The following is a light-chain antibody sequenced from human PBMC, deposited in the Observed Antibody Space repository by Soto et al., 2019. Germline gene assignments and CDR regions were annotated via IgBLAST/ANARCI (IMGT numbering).Light chain of an antibody. Sequence: QSVLTQPPSVSGAPGQRVTISCTGSSSNIGADYDVHWYQHLPGTAPRLLIYANTNRPSGVPDRFSGSKSGTSASLAISGLRSEDEADYYCAAWDDSLSGPVFGGGTKLTVL. V-gene: IGLV1-40*01. CDR2: ANT. CDR1: SSNIGADYD. J-gene: IGLJ3*02. CDR3: AAWDDSLSGPV.